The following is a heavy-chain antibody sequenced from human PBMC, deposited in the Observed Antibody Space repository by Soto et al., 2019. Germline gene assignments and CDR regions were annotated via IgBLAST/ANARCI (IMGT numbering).Heavy chain of an antibody. Sequence: LSLTCAVYGGSFSGYYWSWIRQPPGKGLEWIGEINHSGSTNYNPSLKSRVTISVDTSKNQFSLKLSSVTAADTAVYYCARKSYYYYYGMDVWGQGTTVTVSS. CDR1: GGSFSGYY. CDR3: ARKSYYYYYGMDV. CDR2: INHSGST. V-gene: IGHV4-34*01. J-gene: IGHJ6*02.